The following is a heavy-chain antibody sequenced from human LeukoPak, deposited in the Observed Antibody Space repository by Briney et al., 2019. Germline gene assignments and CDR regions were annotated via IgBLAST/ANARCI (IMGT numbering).Heavy chain of an antibody. CDR1: GVSINSHY. D-gene: IGHD1-26*01. J-gene: IGHJ4*02. CDR2: IYGSGRT. V-gene: IGHV4-4*09. CDR3: ARRVGATGPFDY. Sequence: SETLSLTCTVSGVSINSHYLNWIRQPPGKGLEWIGYIYGSGRTDYNPSLKSRVTMSVDTSKSQFSLKLSSVTAADTAVYYCARRVGATGPFDYWGQGTLVTVSS.